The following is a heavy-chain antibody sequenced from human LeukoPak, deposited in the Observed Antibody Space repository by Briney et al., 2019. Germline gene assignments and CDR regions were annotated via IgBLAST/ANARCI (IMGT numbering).Heavy chain of an antibody. Sequence: SETLSLTCTVSGGSISSYYWSWIRQPPGKGLEWIGEINHSGSTNYNPSLKSRVTISVDTSKNQFSLKLSSVTAADTAVYYCAAWGDSGLVFDYWGQGTLVTVSS. CDR3: AAWGDSGLVFDY. V-gene: IGHV4-34*01. CDR2: INHSGST. J-gene: IGHJ4*02. CDR1: GGSISSYY. D-gene: IGHD6-19*01.